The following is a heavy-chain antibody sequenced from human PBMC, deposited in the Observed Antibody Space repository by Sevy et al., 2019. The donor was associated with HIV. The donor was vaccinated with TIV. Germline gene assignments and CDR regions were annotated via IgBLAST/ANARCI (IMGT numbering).Heavy chain of an antibody. J-gene: IGHJ4*02. CDR3: ARESYGSGVDY. D-gene: IGHD3-10*01. CDR1: GGSISSYD. Sequence: SETLSLTCTVSGGSISSYDWSWIRQPAGKGLEWIGRIYTSGSSNYNPSLKSRVTISVDTSKNQSSLKLSPVTAADTAVYYCARESYGSGVDYWGQGTLVTVSS. CDR2: IYTSGSS. V-gene: IGHV4-4*07.